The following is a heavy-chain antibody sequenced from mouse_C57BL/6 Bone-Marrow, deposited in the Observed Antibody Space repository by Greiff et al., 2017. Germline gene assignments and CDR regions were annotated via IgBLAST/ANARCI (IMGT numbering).Heavy chain of an antibody. CDR2: ISDGGSYT. CDR3: ARDRGVYGNFWFAY. Sequence: EVQGVESGGGLVKPGGSLKLSCAASGFTFSSYAMSWVRQTPEKRLEWVATISDGGSYTYYPDNVKGRFTISRDNAKNNLYLQMSYLKSEDTAMYYCARDRGVYGNFWFAYWGQGTLVTVSA. D-gene: IGHD2-1*01. CDR1: GFTFSSYA. J-gene: IGHJ3*01. V-gene: IGHV5-4*01.